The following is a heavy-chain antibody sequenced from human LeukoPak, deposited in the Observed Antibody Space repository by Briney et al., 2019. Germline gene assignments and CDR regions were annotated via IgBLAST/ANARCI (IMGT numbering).Heavy chain of an antibody. D-gene: IGHD1-26*01. Sequence: PGGSLRLSCEAAGFHFRSHWMHGVPQAPGKGLVWSSNIRGDGSLLGYADSVKGRFTVSRDNAKNTLFLHMTSLRAEDTAVYYCARDEVGAPPIDYWGQGALVTVSS. V-gene: IGHV3-74*01. CDR2: IRGDGSLL. J-gene: IGHJ4*02. CDR3: ARDEVGAPPIDY. CDR1: GFHFRSHW.